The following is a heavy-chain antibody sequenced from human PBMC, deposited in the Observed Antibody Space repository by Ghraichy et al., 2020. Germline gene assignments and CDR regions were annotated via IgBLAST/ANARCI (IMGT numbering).Heavy chain of an antibody. CDR2: ISGGGGRT. CDR1: GFSFSTYA. CDR3: AKNTVVVSAAILYYRYFGMDV. D-gene: IGHD2-2*01. V-gene: IGHV3-23*01. J-gene: IGHJ6*01. Sequence: LSLTCAASGFSFSTYAVNWVRQASGKGLEWVSGISGGGGRTKYADSVKGRFTISRDNSKDTLYLQMNSLRAEDTAVYYCAKNTVVVSAAILYYRYFGMDVWGQGTTVIVSS.